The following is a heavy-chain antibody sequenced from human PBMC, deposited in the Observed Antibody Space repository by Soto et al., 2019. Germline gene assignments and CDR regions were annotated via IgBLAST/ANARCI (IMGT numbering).Heavy chain of an antibody. V-gene: IGHV4-31*03. J-gene: IGHJ4*02. CDR2: IYYSGST. CDR1: GGSISSGGYY. D-gene: IGHD3-10*01. CDR3: ARESSGSGSYIFY. Sequence: PSETLSLTCTVSGGSISSGGYYWSWIRQHPGKGLEWIGYIYYSGSTYYNPSLKSRVTISVDTSKNQFSPKLSSVTAADTAVYYCARESSGSGSYIFYWGQGTLVTVSS.